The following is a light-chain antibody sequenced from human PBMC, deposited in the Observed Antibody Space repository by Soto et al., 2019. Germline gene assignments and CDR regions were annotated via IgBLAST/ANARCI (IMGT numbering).Light chain of an antibody. J-gene: IGLJ2*01. V-gene: IGLV2-11*01. CDR3: CSYAGSYTFVV. CDR1: SSDVGGYNY. CDR2: DVS. Sequence: QSALTQPRSVSGSPGQSVTISCTGTSSDVGGYNYVSWYQQHPGKAPKLMIYDVSKRPSGVPDRFSGSKSGNTASLPISGRQAEDEADYYCCSYAGSYTFVVFGGGTKLTVL.